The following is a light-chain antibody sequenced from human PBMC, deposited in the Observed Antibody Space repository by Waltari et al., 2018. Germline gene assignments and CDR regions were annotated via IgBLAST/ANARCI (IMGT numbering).Light chain of an antibody. CDR1: SSHVGAGFD. CDR2: DDS. J-gene: IGLJ1*01. V-gene: IGLV1-40*01. CDR3: QSYDSSLSTYV. Sequence: QSVLTQPPSVSGAPGQRITISCTGSSSHVGAGFDVQWYQQLPGAAPKLLIYDDSNRPSGVPDRFSGSKSGTSASLAITGLQAEDEADYYCQSYDSSLSTYVFGTGTKVTVL.